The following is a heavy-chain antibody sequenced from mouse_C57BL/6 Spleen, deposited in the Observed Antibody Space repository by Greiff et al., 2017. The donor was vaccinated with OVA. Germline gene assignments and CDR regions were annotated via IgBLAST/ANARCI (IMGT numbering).Heavy chain of an antibody. Sequence: VQLQQSGAELARPGVSVKLSCKASGYTFTSYGISWVKQRTGQGLEWIGEIYPRSGNTYYNEKFKGKATLTADKSSSTAYMELRSLTSEDSAVYFCARYRSSYYAMDYWGQGTSVTVSS. J-gene: IGHJ4*01. V-gene: IGHV1-81*01. CDR2: IYPRSGNT. CDR1: GYTFTSYG. CDR3: ARYRSSYYAMDY. D-gene: IGHD1-1*01.